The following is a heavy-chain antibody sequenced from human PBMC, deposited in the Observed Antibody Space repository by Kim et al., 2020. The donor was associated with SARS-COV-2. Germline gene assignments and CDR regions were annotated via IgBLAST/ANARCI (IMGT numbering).Heavy chain of an antibody. CDR1: GGSFSGYY. V-gene: IGHV4-34*01. D-gene: IGHD3-10*01. CDR2: INHSGST. J-gene: IGHJ4*02. CDR3: ARGPSYTTM. Sequence: SETLSLTCAVYGGSFSGYYWSWIRQPPGKGLEWIGEINHSGSTNYNPSLKSRVTISVDTSKNQFSLKLSSVTAADTAVYYCARGPSYTTMWAQGTLVTVSS.